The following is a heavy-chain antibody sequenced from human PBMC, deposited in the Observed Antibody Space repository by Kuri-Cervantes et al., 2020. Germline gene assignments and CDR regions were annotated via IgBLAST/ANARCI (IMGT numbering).Heavy chain of an antibody. J-gene: IGHJ4*02. CDR3: ARRQGAVRITMVRGVTRQYYFDY. V-gene: IGHV3-21*01. D-gene: IGHD3-10*01. CDR1: GFTFSTYT. Sequence: GESLKISCAASGFTFSTYTMNWVRQAPGKGLEWVSSISSSSGNIYYADLVKGRFTISRDNAKNSLFLQMNSLRAEDTAVYYCARRQGAVRITMVRGVTRQYYFDYWGQGTLVTVSS. CDR2: ISSSSGNI.